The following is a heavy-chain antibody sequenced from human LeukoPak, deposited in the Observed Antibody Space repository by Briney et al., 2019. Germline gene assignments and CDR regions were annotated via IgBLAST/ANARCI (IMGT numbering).Heavy chain of an antibody. V-gene: IGHV1-2*06. CDR1: GYTFTGYY. CDR3: ARDPAPRGYCSGGSCYGGWFDP. J-gene: IGHJ5*02. CDR2: INPNSGGT. Sequence: ASVKVSCKASGYTFTGYYMHWVRRAPGQGLEWMGRINPNSGGTNYAQKFQGRVTMTRDTSISTAYMELSRLRPDDTAVYYCARDPAPRGYCSGGSCYGGWFDPWGQGTLVTVSS. D-gene: IGHD2-15*01.